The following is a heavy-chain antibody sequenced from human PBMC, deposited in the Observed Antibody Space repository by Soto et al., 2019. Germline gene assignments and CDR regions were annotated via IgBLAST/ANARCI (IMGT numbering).Heavy chain of an antibody. D-gene: IGHD3-16*01. J-gene: IGHJ6*02. V-gene: IGHV3-74*01. Sequence: EVQLVESGGGLVQPGGSLRLSCAASGFTSSNYWRHWVRQAPGKGLVWVSRIKSDGSSTSYADSVKGRFTISRDNAKNKLDLQMHGLRAEYMAVYYCARSVRSVRFPEYYYAMDVWGQGTTVTVS. CDR1: GFTSSNYW. CDR2: IKSDGSST. CDR3: ARSVRSVRFPEYYYAMDV.